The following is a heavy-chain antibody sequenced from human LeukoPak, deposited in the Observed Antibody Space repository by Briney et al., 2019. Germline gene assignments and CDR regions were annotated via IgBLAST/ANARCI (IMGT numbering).Heavy chain of an antibody. CDR3: ARADTTGGYYFDY. J-gene: IGHJ4*02. V-gene: IGHV3-21*01. CDR1: GITFTGSS. D-gene: IGHD4-17*01. CDR2: ISSSGSYI. Sequence: SGGSLRLSCAASGITFTGSSMTWVRQAPGKGLEWVSSISSSGSYIYFADSLKGRFTISRDNAKNSLYLQMNSLRAEDTAVYYCARADTTGGYYFDYWGQGTLVTVSS.